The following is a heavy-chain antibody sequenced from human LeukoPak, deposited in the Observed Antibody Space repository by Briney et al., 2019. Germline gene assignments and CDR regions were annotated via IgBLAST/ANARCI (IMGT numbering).Heavy chain of an antibody. CDR1: GGSIGSGSYY. D-gene: IGHD5-18*01. V-gene: IGHV4-61*02. J-gene: IGHJ6*03. Sequence: SETLSLTCTVSGGSIGSGSYYWSWIRQPAGKVLEWIGRIYTSGSTNYNPSLKSRVTISVDTSKNQFSLKLSSVTAADTAVYYCARTTEGGYSYGYFYYYYMDVWGKGTTVTISS. CDR2: IYTSGST. CDR3: ARTTEGGYSYGYFYYYYMDV.